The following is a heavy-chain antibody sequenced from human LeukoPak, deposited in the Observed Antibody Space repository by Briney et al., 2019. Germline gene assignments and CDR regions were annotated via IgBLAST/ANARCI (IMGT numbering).Heavy chain of an antibody. CDR3: ATKQQLPLKTPY. CDR2: ISYDGSNK. J-gene: IGHJ4*02. CDR1: GFTFSSYA. D-gene: IGHD6-13*01. Sequence: PGRSLRLSCAASGFTFSSYAMHWVRQAPGKGLEWVAVISYDGSNKYYADSVKGRFTISRDNSKNTLYLQMNSLRAEDTAVYYCATKQQLPLKTPYWGQGTLVTVSS. V-gene: IGHV3-30-3*01.